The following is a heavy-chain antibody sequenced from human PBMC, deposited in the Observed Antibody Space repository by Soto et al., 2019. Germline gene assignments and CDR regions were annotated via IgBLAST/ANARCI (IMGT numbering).Heavy chain of an antibody. CDR3: VHVERGVANFDN. D-gene: IGHD2-21*01. Sequence: EVQLVESGGGLVQPGGSLRLSCAASGFSFGEYWMHWVRQAPGKGLLWVSRINSDASDRSYADSVRGRFTVSRDNAKKTLYLEMNSLRVEDTAVYYCVHVERGVANFDNWGQGTLVTVSS. V-gene: IGHV3-74*01. CDR1: GFSFGEYW. CDR2: INSDASDR. J-gene: IGHJ4*02.